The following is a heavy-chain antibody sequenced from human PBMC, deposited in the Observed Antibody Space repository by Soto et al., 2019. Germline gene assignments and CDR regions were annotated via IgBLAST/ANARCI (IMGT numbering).Heavy chain of an antibody. V-gene: IGHV4-31*03. CDR2: IYYSGST. CDR3: ASLPWADYGGIFEP. CDR1: DGSISSGGYY. J-gene: IGHJ5*02. D-gene: IGHD4-17*01. Sequence: SETLSLTCTVSDGSISSGGYYWSWIRQHPGKGLEWIGYIYYSGSTYYNPPLKSRVTISVDTSKNQFSLKLSSVTAADTAVYYCASLPWADYGGIFEPWGQGTLVTVSS.